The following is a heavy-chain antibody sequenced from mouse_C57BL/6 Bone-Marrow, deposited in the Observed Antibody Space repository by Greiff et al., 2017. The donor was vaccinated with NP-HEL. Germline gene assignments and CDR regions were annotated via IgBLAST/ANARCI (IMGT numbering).Heavy chain of an antibody. CDR3: ARRLTGTDWFAY. V-gene: IGHV5-2*01. CDR2: INSDGGST. J-gene: IGHJ3*01. Sequence: EVKLVESGGGLVQPGESLTLSCESNEYEFPSHDMSWVRKTPQKRLELVAAINSDGGSTCYPDTMERRFIISRDNTKKTLYLQMSSLRSEDTALYYCARRLTGTDWFAYWGQGTLVTVSA. D-gene: IGHD4-1*01. CDR1: EYEFPSHD.